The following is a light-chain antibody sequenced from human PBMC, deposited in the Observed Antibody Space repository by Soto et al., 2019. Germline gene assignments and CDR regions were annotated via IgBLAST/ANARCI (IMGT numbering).Light chain of an antibody. J-gene: IGLJ1*01. CDR2: DVS. V-gene: IGLV2-14*01. Sequence: QSVLTQPASVSGSPGQSITISCTGTSSDVGGYNYVYWYQQHPGKAPKLMIYDVSNRPSGVSNHFSGSKSGNTASLTISGLQAEDEADYYCSSYTSSSTLLYVFGTGTKLTVL. CDR1: SSDVGGYNY. CDR3: SSYTSSSTLLYV.